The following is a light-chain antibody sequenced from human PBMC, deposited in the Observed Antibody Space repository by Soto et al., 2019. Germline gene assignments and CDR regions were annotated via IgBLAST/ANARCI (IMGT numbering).Light chain of an antibody. CDR2: GAS. Sequence: EIVMTQSPATLSVSPGERDTLSCRASQSVSSNLAWYQQKPGQAPRLLIYGASTRATGIPARFSGSGSGTEFPLTISSLQSEDFAVYYCQQYNNWPPHTFGQGTKLEIK. CDR1: QSVSSN. CDR3: QQYNNWPPHT. J-gene: IGKJ2*01. V-gene: IGKV3-15*01.